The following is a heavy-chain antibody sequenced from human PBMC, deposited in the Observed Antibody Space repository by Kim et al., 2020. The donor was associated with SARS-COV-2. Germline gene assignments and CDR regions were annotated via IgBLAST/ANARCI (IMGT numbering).Heavy chain of an antibody. Sequence: PSLKSRVTISVATSKNQFSLKLSSVTAADTAVYYCARGKRYSYGYIHFDYWGQGTLVTVSS. CDR3: ARGKRYSYGYIHFDY. V-gene: IGHV4-34*01. J-gene: IGHJ4*02. D-gene: IGHD5-18*01.